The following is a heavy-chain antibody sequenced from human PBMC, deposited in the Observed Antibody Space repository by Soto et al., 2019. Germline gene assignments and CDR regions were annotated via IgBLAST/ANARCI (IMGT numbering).Heavy chain of an antibody. J-gene: IGHJ4*02. CDR1: GFTFSTYA. CDR3: ARDWYFDY. V-gene: IGHV3-23*01. Sequence: GGSLRLSCAAPGFTFSTYAMSWVRQAPGKGLEWVSAINSAAGTFYTDSVKGRFTISRDNSKNTVFLQMNNLRAEDTAVYYCARDWYFDYWGQGSLVTVSS. CDR2: INSAAGT.